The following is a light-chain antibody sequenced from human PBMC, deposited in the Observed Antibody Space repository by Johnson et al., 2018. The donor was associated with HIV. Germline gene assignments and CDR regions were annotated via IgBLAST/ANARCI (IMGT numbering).Light chain of an antibody. J-gene: IGLJ1*01. Sequence: QSMLTQPPSVSAAPGQKVTISCSGSSSNIGNNYVSWYQQLPGTAPKLLIYENNKRSSGIPDRFSGFKSGTSATLAITGLQPGDGADYYCGTWDSSLSGGVFGSGTKVTVL. CDR3: GTWDSSLSGGV. CDR1: SSNIGNNY. CDR2: ENN. V-gene: IGLV1-51*02.